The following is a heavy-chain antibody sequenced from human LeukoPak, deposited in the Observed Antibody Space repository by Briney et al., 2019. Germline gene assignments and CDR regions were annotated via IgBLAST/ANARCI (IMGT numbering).Heavy chain of an antibody. CDR3: ARESESYDSTGSTFHF. CDR1: GFTFSSYA. D-gene: IGHD3-22*01. CDR2: IRYDGSNK. J-gene: IGHJ4*02. Sequence: GGSLRLSCAASGFTFSSYAMHWVRQAPGKGLEWVAFIRYDGSNKFYADSVKGRFIISRDNSKNTLFLQMSSLRAGDTALYYCARESESYDSTGSTFHFWGQGTLVTVSS. V-gene: IGHV3-30*02.